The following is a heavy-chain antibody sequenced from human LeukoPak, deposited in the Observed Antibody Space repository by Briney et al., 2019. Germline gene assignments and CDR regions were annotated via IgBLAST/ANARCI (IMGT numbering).Heavy chain of an antibody. CDR2: VSGSGVST. Sequence: GGSLRLSCAASGFTFSSYAMTWVRQAPGKGLEWVSAVSGSGVSTYYADSMKGRFTISRYNSKNTLYLQMNSLRAEDTAVYYCAKGHNSPNDYWGQGTLVTVSS. CDR1: GFTFSSYA. D-gene: IGHD1-14*01. V-gene: IGHV3-23*01. J-gene: IGHJ4*02. CDR3: AKGHNSPNDY.